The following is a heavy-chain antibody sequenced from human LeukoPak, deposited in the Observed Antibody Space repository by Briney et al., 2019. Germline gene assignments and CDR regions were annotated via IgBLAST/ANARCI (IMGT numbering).Heavy chain of an antibody. J-gene: IGHJ4*02. CDR1: GYTFTGYY. CDR2: IDPNSGGA. V-gene: IGHV1-2*02. Sequence: ASVKVSCKASGYTFTGYYMHWVRQAPGQGLEWMGWIDPNSGGANYAQKFQGRVTMTRDTSISTAYMELSRLRSDDTAVYYCARDRRVYYDSSGYSWWSFDYWGQGTLVTVSS. CDR3: ARDRRVYYDSSGYSWWSFDY. D-gene: IGHD3-22*01.